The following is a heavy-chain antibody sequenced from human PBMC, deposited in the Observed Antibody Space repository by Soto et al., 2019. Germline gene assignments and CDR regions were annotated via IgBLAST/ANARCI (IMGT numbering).Heavy chain of an antibody. J-gene: IGHJ4*02. CDR1: GGSISSGGYY. Sequence: ASETLSLTCTVSGGSISSGGYYWSWIRQHPGKGLEWIGYIYYSGSTYYNPSLKSRVTISVDTSKNQFSLKLSSVTAADTAVYYCARRGYSGYEGSYYFDYWGQGTLVTVSS. V-gene: IGHV4-31*03. CDR3: ARRGYSGYEGSYYFDY. D-gene: IGHD5-12*01. CDR2: IYYSGST.